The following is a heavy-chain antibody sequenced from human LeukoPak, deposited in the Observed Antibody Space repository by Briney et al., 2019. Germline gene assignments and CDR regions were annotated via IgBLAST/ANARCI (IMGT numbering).Heavy chain of an antibody. CDR2: IYYSGNP. Sequence: SETLSLTCTVSGDSISSNYYYWGRIRQPPRNGLEWVGSIYYSGNPFYNPSLKRPVTISVDASKNQVSLSLDFVTAADTAVYYCASQLDDYYDSTGYYTGFIDYWGPGTLVTVSS. J-gene: IGHJ4*02. CDR3: ASQLDDYYDSTGYYTGFIDY. V-gene: IGHV4-39*01. CDR1: GDSISSNYYY. D-gene: IGHD3-22*01.